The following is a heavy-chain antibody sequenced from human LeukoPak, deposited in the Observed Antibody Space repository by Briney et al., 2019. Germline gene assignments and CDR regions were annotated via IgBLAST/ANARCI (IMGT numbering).Heavy chain of an antibody. J-gene: IGHJ4*02. V-gene: IGHV4-61*02. CDR2: IYTSGST. Sequence: SQTLSLTCTVAGGSISSGSYYWSWIRQPAGKGLEWVGRIYTSGSTNYNPSLKSRVTISADTSKNQFSLKLYSVTAADTAVYYCATRKLGNDYWGQGTLVTVSS. D-gene: IGHD7-27*01. CDR3: ATRKLGNDY. CDR1: GGSISSGSYY.